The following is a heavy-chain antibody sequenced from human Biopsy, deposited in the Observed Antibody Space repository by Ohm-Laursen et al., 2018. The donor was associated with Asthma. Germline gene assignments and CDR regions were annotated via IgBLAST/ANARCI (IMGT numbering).Heavy chain of an antibody. V-gene: IGHV1-69*13. CDR3: ARKAGSCISRTCYSLDF. D-gene: IGHD2-2*01. Sequence: ASVKVFCKSLGGTFNTYVIGWVRHAPGQGLEWMGGINSVFGTTTYPQKFQDRVTITADGSTSTVYMELSSLRSEDTAVYYCARKAGSCISRTCYSLDFWGQGTLVTVSS. CDR2: INSVFGTT. CDR1: GGTFNTYV. J-gene: IGHJ4*02.